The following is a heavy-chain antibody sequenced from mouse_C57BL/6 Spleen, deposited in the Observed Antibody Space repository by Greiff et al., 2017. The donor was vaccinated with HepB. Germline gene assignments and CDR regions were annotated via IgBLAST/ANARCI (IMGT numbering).Heavy chain of an antibody. D-gene: IGHD1-1*01. CDR2: IYPGDGDT. Sequence: QVQLQQSGPELVKPGASVKISCKASGYEFSSSWMNWVKQRPGKGLEWIGRIYPGDGDTNYNGKFKGKATLTADKSSSTAYMQLSSLTSEDSAVYFCAREGDYYGSSYGYFDVWGTGTTVTVSS. J-gene: IGHJ1*03. CDR1: GYEFSSSW. V-gene: IGHV1-82*01. CDR3: AREGDYYGSSYGYFDV.